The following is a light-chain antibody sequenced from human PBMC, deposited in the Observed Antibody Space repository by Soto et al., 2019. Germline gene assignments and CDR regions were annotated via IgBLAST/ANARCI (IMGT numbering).Light chain of an antibody. V-gene: IGLV1-40*01. Sequence: QSVLTQPPSVSRAPGQRVTISCTGSSSNIGAGYDVHWYQQLPGTAPKLLIYGNSNRPSGGPDRFSGSKSGTSASLAITGLQAEDEADYYCQSYDSSLSGSVFGGGTQLTVL. CDR2: GNS. CDR1: SSNIGAGYD. J-gene: IGLJ3*02. CDR3: QSYDSSLSGSV.